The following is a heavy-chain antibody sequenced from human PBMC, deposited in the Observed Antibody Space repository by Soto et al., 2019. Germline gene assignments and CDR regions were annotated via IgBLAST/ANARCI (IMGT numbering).Heavy chain of an antibody. CDR3: ARGDTLSYYFDY. D-gene: IGHD5-18*01. V-gene: IGHV4-34*01. CDR1: GGSFSGYY. J-gene: IGHJ4*02. CDR2: INHSGST. Sequence: QVQLQQWGAGLLKPSETLSLTCAVYGGSFSGYYWSWIRQPPGKGLEWIGEINHSGSTNYNPSLKSRVTISVDRSKNQFSLKLSSVTAADTAVYYCARGDTLSYYFDYWGQGTLVTVSS.